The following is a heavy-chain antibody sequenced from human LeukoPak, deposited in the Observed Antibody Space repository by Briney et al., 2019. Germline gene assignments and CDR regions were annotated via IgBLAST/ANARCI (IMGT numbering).Heavy chain of an antibody. D-gene: IGHD3-10*01. J-gene: IGHJ4*02. CDR1: GYTFTSYG. Sequence: ASVKVSCKASGYTFTSYGITWVRQAPGQGLEWMGWMNPNSGNTGYAQKFQGRVTMTRNTSISTAYMELSSLRSEDTAVYYCAMQLWFGESFSDYWGQGTLVTVSS. CDR3: AMQLWFGESFSDY. CDR2: MNPNSGNT. V-gene: IGHV1-8*02.